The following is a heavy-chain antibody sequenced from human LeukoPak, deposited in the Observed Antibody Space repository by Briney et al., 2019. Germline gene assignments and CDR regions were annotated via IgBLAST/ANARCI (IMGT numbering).Heavy chain of an antibody. CDR2: IYYSGTT. CDR3: ARASSGPTKIVGWEDGFDI. CDR1: GGSISSNSYY. D-gene: IGHD6-19*01. V-gene: IGHV4-39*07. Sequence: SETLSLTCTVSGGSISSNSYYWGWIRQPPGKGLEWIGSIYYSGTTYYNPSLKSRVTISVDTSKNQFSLNLTSVTAADTAVYYCARASSGPTKIVGWEDGFDIWGQGTMVTASS. J-gene: IGHJ3*02.